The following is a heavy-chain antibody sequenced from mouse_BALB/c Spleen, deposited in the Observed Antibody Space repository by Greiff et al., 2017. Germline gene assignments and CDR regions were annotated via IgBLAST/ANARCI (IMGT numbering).Heavy chain of an antibody. J-gene: IGHJ2*01. Sequence: VQLVESGPELVKPGASVKISCKASGYTFTDYWMHWVKQRPGQGLEWIGAIDTSDSYTSYNQKFKGKATLTVDESSSTAYMQLSSLTSEDSAVYYCANGDYWGQGTTLTVSS. CDR3: ANGDY. CDR2: IDTSDSYT. V-gene: IGHV1-69*02. CDR1: GYTFTDYW.